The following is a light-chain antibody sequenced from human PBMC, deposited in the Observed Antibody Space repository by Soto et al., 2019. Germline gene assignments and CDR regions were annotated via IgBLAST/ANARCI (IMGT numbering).Light chain of an antibody. CDR2: AAS. V-gene: IGKV1-9*01. CDR1: QGISSY. CDR3: QQLNKGTT. Sequence: DIRLTQSPSFLSSSVGDRVTITCRASQGISSYLAWYQQKPGKAPKLLIYAASTFQSGVPSRFSGSGSGTECTLTSSILQPEDVATYYCQQLNKGTTFGGGTKVAIK. J-gene: IGKJ4*01.